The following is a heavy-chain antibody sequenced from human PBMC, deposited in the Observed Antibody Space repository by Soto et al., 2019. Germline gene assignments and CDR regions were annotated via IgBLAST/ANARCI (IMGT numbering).Heavy chain of an antibody. CDR2: ISYDGGNK. V-gene: IGHV3-33*05. CDR3: ARDKGSAYSDY. J-gene: IGHJ4*02. CDR1: GFTFSTYA. Sequence: QVQLVESGGGVVQPGRSLTLSCAASGFTFSTYAMHWVRQAPGKGLEWVTVISYDGGNKYYADSVRGRFTISRDNSKNTLYLQMNSPRVEDTAVYYCARDKGSAYSDYWGQGTLVTVSS. D-gene: IGHD3-22*01.